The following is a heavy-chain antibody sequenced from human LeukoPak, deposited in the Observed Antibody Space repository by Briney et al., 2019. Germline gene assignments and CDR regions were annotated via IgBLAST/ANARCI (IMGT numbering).Heavy chain of an antibody. CDR2: MNPNSGNT. V-gene: IGHV1-8*03. J-gene: IGHJ6*03. D-gene: IGHD4-11*01. CDR1: GYTFTSYY. Sequence: ASVKFSCKASGYTFTSYYMHWVRQATGQGLEWIGWMNPNSGNTGYAQKFQGRVTITRNTSISTAYMELSSLRSEDTAVYYCAREADYSNDNYYYYMDVWGKGTTVTVSS. CDR3: AREADYSNDNYYYYMDV.